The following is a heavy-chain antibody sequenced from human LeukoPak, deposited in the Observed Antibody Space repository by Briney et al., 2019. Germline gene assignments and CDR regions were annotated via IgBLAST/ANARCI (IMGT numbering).Heavy chain of an antibody. V-gene: IGHV3-30*03. Sequence: GGSLRLSCAASGFTFSSYGMHWVRQAPGKGLEWVAVISYDGSNKYYADSVKGRFTISRDNAKNSLYLQMNSLRAEDTAVYYCATYRGLDDASDIWGQGTMVTVSS. D-gene: IGHD1-26*01. CDR1: GFTFSSYG. J-gene: IGHJ3*02. CDR2: ISYDGSNK. CDR3: ATYRGLDDASDI.